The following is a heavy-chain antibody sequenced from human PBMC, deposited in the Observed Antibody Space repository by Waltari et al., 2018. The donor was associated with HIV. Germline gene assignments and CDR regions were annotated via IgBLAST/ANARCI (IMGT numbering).Heavy chain of an antibody. CDR3: ATLRTVTGTIDD. V-gene: IGHV4-39*01. Sequence: QLKLQESGPALVKPSDTLPLTCTVSTGYITQRDYWGWVRQSPGTGLEWIGTVYSNGVTHCTPSLESRVTMSVDTSKNQFSLTLTSVTAADTALYFCATLRTVTGTIDDWGQGILVTVSS. CDR2: VYSNGVT. CDR1: TGYITQRDY. D-gene: IGHD4-17*01. J-gene: IGHJ4*02.